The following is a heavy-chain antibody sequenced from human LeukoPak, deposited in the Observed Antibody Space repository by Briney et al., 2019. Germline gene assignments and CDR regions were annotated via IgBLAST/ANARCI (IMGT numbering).Heavy chain of an antibody. CDR3: ARRGNPFDY. J-gene: IGHJ4*02. V-gene: IGHV4-4*07. Sequence: SETLSLTCTLPDGSISGYYWSWVRQPAGKGLEWIGRIDASGSSNYNPSLRSRVSLSIDTSRDQFSLTLTSVTAADTAVYYCARRGNPFDYWGQGTLVTVSS. CDR2: IDASGSS. CDR1: DGSISGYY.